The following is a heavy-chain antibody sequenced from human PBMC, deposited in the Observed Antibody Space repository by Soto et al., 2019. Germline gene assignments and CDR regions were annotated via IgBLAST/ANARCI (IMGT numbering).Heavy chain of an antibody. CDR2: IIPIFPTS. J-gene: IGHJ6*02. CDR1: GGTFGNSA. D-gene: IGHD3-3*02. V-gene: IGHV1-69*12. CDR3: ARDKDRQQLGGNYYDGIDV. Sequence: QVQLVQSGAEVKKPGSSVTVSCKASGGTFGNSAISWVRQAPGQGLEWMGGIIPIFPTSDYAQKFQGRVTITAEESTGTTYMELTSLRAADTAVYYCARDKDRQQLGGNYYDGIDVWGQGTTVTVSS.